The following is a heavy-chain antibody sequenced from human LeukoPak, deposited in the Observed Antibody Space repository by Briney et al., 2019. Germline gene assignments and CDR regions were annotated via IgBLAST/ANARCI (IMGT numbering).Heavy chain of an antibody. D-gene: IGHD2-2*02. Sequence: PGGSLRLSCAASGFTFRSDAMSWVRQAPGKGLEWASGISGSGGTTYYADSVKGRFTISRDNSKNTLYLQMNSLRAEDTAVYYCAKHHCSSTSCYRVFDFWGQGTLVTVSS. J-gene: IGHJ4*02. CDR3: AKHHCSSTSCYRVFDF. CDR1: GFTFRSDA. V-gene: IGHV3-23*01. CDR2: ISGSGGTT.